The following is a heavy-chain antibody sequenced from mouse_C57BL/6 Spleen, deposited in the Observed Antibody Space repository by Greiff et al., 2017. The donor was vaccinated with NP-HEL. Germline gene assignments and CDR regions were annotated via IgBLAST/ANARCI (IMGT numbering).Heavy chain of an antibody. CDR3: AKNPLTGTGWYFDV. CDR2: IWSGGST. CDR1: GFSLTSYG. J-gene: IGHJ1*03. D-gene: IGHD4-1*01. V-gene: IGHV2-4*01. Sequence: QVQLKESGPGLVQPSQSLSITCTVSGFSLTSYGVHWVRQPPGKGLEWLGVIWSGGSTDYNAAFISRLSISKDNSKSQVFFKMNSLQADDTAIYYCAKNPLTGTGWYFDVWGTGTTVTVSS.